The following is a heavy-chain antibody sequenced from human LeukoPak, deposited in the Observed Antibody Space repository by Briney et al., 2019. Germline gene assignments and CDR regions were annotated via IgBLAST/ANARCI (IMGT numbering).Heavy chain of an antibody. CDR3: ARVSMITFGGVILYFDY. CDR2: INPSGGST. Sequence: ASVKVSCKASGYTLTRYYMHWVRQAPGQGPQWMGIINPSGGSTSYAQKFQGRVTMTRDTSTSTVYMELSSLRSEDTAVYYCARVSMITFGGVILYFDYWGQGTLVTVSS. J-gene: IGHJ4*02. CDR1: GYTLTRYY. D-gene: IGHD3-16*01. V-gene: IGHV1-46*01.